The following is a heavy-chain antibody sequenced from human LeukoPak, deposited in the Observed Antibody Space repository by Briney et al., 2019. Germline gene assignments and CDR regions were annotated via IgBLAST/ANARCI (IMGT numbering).Heavy chain of an antibody. J-gene: IGHJ3*02. D-gene: IGHD3-22*01. CDR2: IYDSGST. V-gene: IGHV4-59*01. CDR1: GGSISIYY. CDR3: ASLTTAEAFDI. Sequence: PSETLSLTCTVSGGSISIYYWSWIGQPPGKGLEGIGYIYDSGSTNYNPSLKSRVTISVDTSKNQFSLKLSSVTAADTAVYYCASLTTAEAFDIWGQGTMVTVSS.